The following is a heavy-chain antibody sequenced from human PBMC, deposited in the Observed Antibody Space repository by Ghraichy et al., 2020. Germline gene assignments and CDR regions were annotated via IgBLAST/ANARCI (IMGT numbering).Heavy chain of an antibody. J-gene: IGHJ5*02. CDR1: GGSISSYY. CDR2: IYYSGST. D-gene: IGHD6-13*01. Sequence: SETLSLTCTVSGGSISSYYWSWIRQPPGKGLEWIGYIYYSGSTNYNPSLKSRVTISVDTSKNQFSLKLSSVTAADTAVYYCARVRLNSSSWLFDPWGQGTRVTVSS. CDR3: ARVRLNSSSWLFDP. V-gene: IGHV4-59*01.